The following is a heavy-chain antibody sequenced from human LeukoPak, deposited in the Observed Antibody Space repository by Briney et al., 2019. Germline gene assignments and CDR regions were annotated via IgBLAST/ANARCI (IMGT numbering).Heavy chain of an antibody. CDR2: ISAYNGNT. Sequence: ASVKVSCKASGYTFTSYGISWVRQAPGQGLEWMGWISAYNGNTNYAQKLQGRVTMTTDTSTSTAYMELRSLRSDDTAVYYCANMGYSYAPGLFDPWGQGTLVTVSS. V-gene: IGHV1-18*01. CDR1: GYTFTSYG. J-gene: IGHJ5*02. D-gene: IGHD5-18*01. CDR3: ANMGYSYAPGLFDP.